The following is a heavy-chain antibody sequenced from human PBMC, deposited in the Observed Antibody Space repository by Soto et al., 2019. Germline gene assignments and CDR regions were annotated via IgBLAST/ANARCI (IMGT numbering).Heavy chain of an antibody. V-gene: IGHV4-59*01. CDR1: GGSISSYY. CDR3: ASNRYHGVDYYYMDV. J-gene: IGHJ6*03. Sequence: SETLSLTCTVSGGSISSYYWSWIRQPPGKGLEWIGYIYYSGSTSYNPSLKSRVSISVDTSKNQFSLKLTSVTAADTAVYYCASNRYHGVDYYYMDVWGKGTTVTVSS. CDR2: IYYSGST. D-gene: IGHD2-8*01.